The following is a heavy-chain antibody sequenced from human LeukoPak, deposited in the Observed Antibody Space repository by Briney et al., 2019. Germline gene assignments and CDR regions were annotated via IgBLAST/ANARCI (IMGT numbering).Heavy chain of an antibody. CDR3: AKDHRILTYYYDSSGYYDY. D-gene: IGHD3-22*01. Sequence: GGSLRLSCAASGFTFSSYWMSWVRQAPGKGLEWVANIRQDGSEKYYVDSVKGRFTISRDNSKNTLYLQMNSLRAEDTAVYYCAKDHRILTYYYDSSGYYDYWGQGTLVTVSS. V-gene: IGHV3-7*03. J-gene: IGHJ4*02. CDR2: IRQDGSEK. CDR1: GFTFSSYW.